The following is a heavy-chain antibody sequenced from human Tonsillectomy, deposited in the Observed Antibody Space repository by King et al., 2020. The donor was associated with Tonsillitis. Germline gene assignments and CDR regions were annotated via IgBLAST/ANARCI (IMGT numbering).Heavy chain of an antibody. Sequence: VQLVESGGGLVQPGGSLRLSCAASGFTFSRYAMSWVRQAPGKGLEWVSAISGSGGSTYYADSVKGRFTIPRDNSKNTLYLQMNSLRAEDTAVYYCAKEEAPYYYDSSGAFDYWGQGTLVTVSS. V-gene: IGHV3-23*04. CDR1: GFTFSRYA. CDR3: AKEEAPYYYDSSGAFDY. CDR2: ISGSGGST. D-gene: IGHD3-22*01. J-gene: IGHJ4*02.